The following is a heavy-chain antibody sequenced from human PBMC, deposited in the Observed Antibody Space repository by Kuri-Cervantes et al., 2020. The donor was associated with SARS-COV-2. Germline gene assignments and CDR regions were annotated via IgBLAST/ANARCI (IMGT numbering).Heavy chain of an antibody. J-gene: IGHJ4*02. Sequence: ASVKVSCKAPGYTFTGYYMHWVRQAPGQGLEWMGWINPNSGGTNYAQKFQGWVTMTRDTSISTAYMELSRLRSDDTAVYYCARVACTNGVCSYFDYWGQGTLVTVSS. CDR3: ARVACTNGVCSYFDY. D-gene: IGHD2-8*01. CDR2: INPNSGGT. CDR1: GYTFTGYY. V-gene: IGHV1-2*04.